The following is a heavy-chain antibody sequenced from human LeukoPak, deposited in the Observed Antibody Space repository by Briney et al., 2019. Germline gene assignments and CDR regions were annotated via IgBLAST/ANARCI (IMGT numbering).Heavy chain of an antibody. J-gene: IGHJ4*02. V-gene: IGHV3-23*01. D-gene: IGHD3-10*01. Sequence: GGSLRLSCAASGFTFSSYAMSWVRQAPGEGLEWVSAICGSGGSTYYADSVKGRFTISRDNSKNTLYLQMNSLRAEDTAVYYCAKVSGITMVRGVTKYYFDYWGQGTLVTVSS. CDR3: AKVSGITMVRGVTKYYFDY. CDR2: ICGSGGST. CDR1: GFTFSSYA.